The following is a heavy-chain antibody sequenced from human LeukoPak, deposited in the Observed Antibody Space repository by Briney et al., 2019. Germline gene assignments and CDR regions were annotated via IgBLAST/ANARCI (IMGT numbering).Heavy chain of an antibody. Sequence: GRSLRLSCAASGFMFNDYALHWVRQAPGKGLEWVSSISWNSGNMYYVDSVKGRFTISRDNAKNSLSLQMNSLIPEDTALYYCAKGPGLGAGKRYLDLWGRGTLVIVSS. CDR1: GFMFNDYA. J-gene: IGHJ2*01. CDR2: ISWNSGNM. D-gene: IGHD6-13*01. CDR3: AKGPGLGAGKRYLDL. V-gene: IGHV3-9*01.